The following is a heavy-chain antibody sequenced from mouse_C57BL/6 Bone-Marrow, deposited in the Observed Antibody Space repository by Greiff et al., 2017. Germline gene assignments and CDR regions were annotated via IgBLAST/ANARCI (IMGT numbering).Heavy chain of an antibody. CDR3: ARGGYGSSDWYFDV. CDR1: GYAFSSYW. J-gene: IGHJ1*03. Sequence: QVQLKQSGAELVKPGASVKISCKASGYAFSSYWMNWVKQRPGKGLGWIGQIYPGDGDTNYNGKFKGKATLTADKSSSTAYMQLSSLTSEDSAVYFCARGGYGSSDWYFDVWGTGTTVTVSS. D-gene: IGHD1-1*01. V-gene: IGHV1-80*01. CDR2: IYPGDGDT.